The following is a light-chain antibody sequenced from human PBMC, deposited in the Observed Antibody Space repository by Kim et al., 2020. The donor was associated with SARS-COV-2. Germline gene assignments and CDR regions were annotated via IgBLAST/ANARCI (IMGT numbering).Light chain of an antibody. CDR1: TSISSW. V-gene: IGKV1-5*03. J-gene: IGKJ1*01. Sequence: SVGDRVTIPCRGTTSISSWLGWYQQKPGETPKLLIYKAASLGSRVPSRFSGSGSGTEFTLTISSLQPDDFATDYCQQYNSYLTWTFGHGTKVDIK. CDR3: QQYNSYLTWT. CDR2: KAA.